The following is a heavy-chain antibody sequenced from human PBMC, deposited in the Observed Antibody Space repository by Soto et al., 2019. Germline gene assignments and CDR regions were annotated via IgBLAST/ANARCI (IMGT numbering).Heavy chain of an antibody. CDR1: DGSISSSSYY. J-gene: IGHJ6*02. Sequence: SETLSLTCTVSDGSISSSSYYWGWIRQPPGKGLEWIGSIYYSGSTYYNPSLKSRVTISVDTSKNQFSLRLSSVTAADTAVYYCARLGIQLWLQLSTGMDVWGQGTTVTVSS. D-gene: IGHD5-18*01. CDR2: IYYSGST. CDR3: ARLGIQLWLQLSTGMDV. V-gene: IGHV4-39*01.